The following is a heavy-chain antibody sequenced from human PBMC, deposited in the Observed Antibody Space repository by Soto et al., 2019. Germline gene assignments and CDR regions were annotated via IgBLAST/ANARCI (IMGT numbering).Heavy chain of an antibody. J-gene: IGHJ4*02. CDR2: ISYDGSNK. CDR1: GFTFSSYA. CDR3: ARDPTITRSRWLQWGFFDY. Sequence: PGGSLRLSCAASGFTFSSYAMHWVRQAPGKGLEWVAVISYDGSNKYYADSVKGRLTISRDNSKNTLYLQMNSLRAEDTAVYYCARDPTITRSRWLQWGFFDYWGQGTLVTVSS. D-gene: IGHD5-12*01. V-gene: IGHV3-30-3*01.